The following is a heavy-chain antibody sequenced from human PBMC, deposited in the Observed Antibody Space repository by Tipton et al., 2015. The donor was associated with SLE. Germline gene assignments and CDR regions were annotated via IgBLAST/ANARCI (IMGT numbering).Heavy chain of an antibody. CDR2: INHSGST. CDR3: ARETYSSSWTGFDY. V-gene: IGHV4-34*01. Sequence: TLSLTCAVYGGSFSGYYWSWLRQPPGKGLEWIGEINHSGSTNYNPSLKSRVTISVDTSKNQFSLKLSSVTAADTAVYYCARETYSSSWTGFDYWGQGTLVTVSS. D-gene: IGHD6-13*01. J-gene: IGHJ4*02. CDR1: GGSFSGYY.